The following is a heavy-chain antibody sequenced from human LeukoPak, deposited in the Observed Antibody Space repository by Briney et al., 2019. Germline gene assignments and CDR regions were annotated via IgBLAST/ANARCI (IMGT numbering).Heavy chain of an antibody. Sequence: PGGSLRLSCAASGFTFSSYSMNWVRQAPGKGLEWVSYISSSSSTIYYADSVKGRFTISRDNAKNSLYLQMNSLRDEDTAVYYCAKDAVPAALGEYFFDYWGQGTRVTVSS. V-gene: IGHV3-48*02. CDR3: AKDAVPAALGEYFFDY. CDR2: ISSSSSTI. J-gene: IGHJ4*02. CDR1: GFTFSSYS. D-gene: IGHD2-2*01.